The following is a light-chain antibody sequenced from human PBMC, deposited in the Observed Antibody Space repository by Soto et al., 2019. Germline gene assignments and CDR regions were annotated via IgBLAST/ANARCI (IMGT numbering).Light chain of an antibody. Sequence: DIQMTQSPSSVSASVVDRFTISCRASQGISSWLVWYQQKPGKAPKLLIYSASSLQSGVPSRFSGSGSGTDFTLTISSLQPEDVATYFCQQANSFPHTFGGGTKVDI. CDR2: SAS. CDR3: QQANSFPHT. CDR1: QGISSW. J-gene: IGKJ4*01. V-gene: IGKV1-12*01.